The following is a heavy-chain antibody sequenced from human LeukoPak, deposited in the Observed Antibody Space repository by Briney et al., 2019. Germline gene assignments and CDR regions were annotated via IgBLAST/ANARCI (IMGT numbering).Heavy chain of an antibody. V-gene: IGHV3-66*01. CDR3: ARGKVLRYFDWLPYFDY. D-gene: IGHD3-9*01. CDR2: IYSGGST. J-gene: IGHJ4*02. Sequence: GGSLRLSCAASGFTVSSNYMSWVRQAPGKGLEWVSVIYSGGSTYYADSVKGRFTISRDNSKNTLYLQMNSLRAEDTAVYYCARGKVLRYFDWLPYFDYWGQGTLVTVSS. CDR1: GFTVSSNY.